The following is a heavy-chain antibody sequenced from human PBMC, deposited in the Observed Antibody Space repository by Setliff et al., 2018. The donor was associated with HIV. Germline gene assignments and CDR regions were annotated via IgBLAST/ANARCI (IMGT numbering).Heavy chain of an antibody. D-gene: IGHD2-8*02. CDR3: ARASSTYWYSIFRNYYYHMDV. V-gene: IGHV4-34*01. J-gene: IGHJ6*03. CDR1: GGSFSDNY. Sequence: SETLSLTCAVYGGSFSDNYWSWIRQSPGKGLEWIGEINHSGRTKYSPSLRSRVSISVDTSKTQFSLKLSSVTAADTAVYYCARASSTYWYSIFRNYYYHMDVWGKGTTVTVSS. CDR2: INHSGRT.